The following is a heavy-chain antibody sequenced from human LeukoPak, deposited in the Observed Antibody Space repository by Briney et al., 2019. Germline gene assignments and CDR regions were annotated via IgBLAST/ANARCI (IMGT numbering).Heavy chain of an antibody. CDR2: IIPTLGIA. Sequence: GASVKVSCKASGGTFSSYAISWVGQAPGQGLEWMGRIIPTLGIANYAQKFQGRVTITADKSTSTAYMELSSLRSEDTAVYYCAKVPLSSSGWDREYYFDYWGQGTLVTVSS. D-gene: IGHD6-19*01. J-gene: IGHJ4*02. CDR3: AKVPLSSSGWDREYYFDY. V-gene: IGHV1-69*04. CDR1: GGTFSSYA.